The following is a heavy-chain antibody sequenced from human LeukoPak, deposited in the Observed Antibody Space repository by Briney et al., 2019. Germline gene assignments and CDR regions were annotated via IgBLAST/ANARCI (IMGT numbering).Heavy chain of an antibody. CDR3: ASHAGTTGTTAAHFDY. Sequence: ASVKVSCKASGYTFTSYDINWVRQATGQGLEWMGWMNPNSGNTGYAQKFQGRVTMTRNTSISTAYMELSSLRSEDTAVYYCASHAGTTGTTAAHFDYWGQGTLVTVSS. CDR1: GYTFTSYD. V-gene: IGHV1-8*01. CDR2: MNPNSGNT. D-gene: IGHD1-1*01. J-gene: IGHJ4*02.